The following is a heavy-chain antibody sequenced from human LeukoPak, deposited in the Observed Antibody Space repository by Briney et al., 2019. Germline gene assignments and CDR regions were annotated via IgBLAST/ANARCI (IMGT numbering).Heavy chain of an antibody. CDR3: AKAAYDSSGSWYYFDY. CDR1: GFTFDDYG. CDR2: INWNGGST. J-gene: IGHJ4*02. D-gene: IGHD3-22*01. Sequence: PGGSLRLSCAASGFTFDDYGMSWVRQAPGKGLEWVSGINWNGGSTGYADSVKGRFTISRDNAKNSLYLQMNSLRAEDTAVYYCAKAAYDSSGSWYYFDYWGQGTLVTVSS. V-gene: IGHV3-20*04.